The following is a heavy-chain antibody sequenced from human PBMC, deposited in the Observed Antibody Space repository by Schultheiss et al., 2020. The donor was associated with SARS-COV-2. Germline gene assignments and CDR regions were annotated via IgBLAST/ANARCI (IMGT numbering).Heavy chain of an antibody. CDR1: GFTFSSYA. V-gene: IGHV3-23*01. CDR2: ISGSGGST. D-gene: IGHD3-3*01. Sequence: GGSLRLSCAASGFTFSSYAMSWVRQAPGKGLEWVSAISGSGGSTYYADSVKGRFTISRDNSKNTLYLQMNSLRAEDTAVYYCARDTYYDFWSGYFNWFDPWGQGTLVTVSS. CDR3: ARDTYYDFWSGYFNWFDP. J-gene: IGHJ5*02.